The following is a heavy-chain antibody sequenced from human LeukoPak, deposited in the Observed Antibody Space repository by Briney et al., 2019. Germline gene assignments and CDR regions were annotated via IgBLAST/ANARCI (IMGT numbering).Heavy chain of an antibody. J-gene: IGHJ6*02. Sequence: ASVKVSCKASGGTFSSYAISWVRQAPGQGLEWMGGIIPIFGTANYAQKFQGRVTITADESTSTAYMELSSLRSEDTAVYYCAREGSTVVTNYYYYGMDVWGQGTTATVSS. CDR1: GGTFSSYA. D-gene: IGHD4-23*01. CDR2: IIPIFGTA. V-gene: IGHV1-69*13. CDR3: AREGSTVVTNYYYYGMDV.